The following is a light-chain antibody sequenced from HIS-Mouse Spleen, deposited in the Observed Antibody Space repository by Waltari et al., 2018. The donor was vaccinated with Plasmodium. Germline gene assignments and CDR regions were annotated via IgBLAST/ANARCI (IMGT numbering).Light chain of an antibody. Sequence: SYELTQPPSVSVSPGQTASITCSGDKLGYKYACWYQQKPGQSPVLVIYQDSKRPSGIPWRFSGSNSGNTATLTISGTQAMVEADYYCQAWDSSTVVVGGGTKLTVL. J-gene: IGLJ2*01. CDR3: QAWDSSTVV. CDR1: KLGYKY. V-gene: IGLV3-1*01. CDR2: QDS.